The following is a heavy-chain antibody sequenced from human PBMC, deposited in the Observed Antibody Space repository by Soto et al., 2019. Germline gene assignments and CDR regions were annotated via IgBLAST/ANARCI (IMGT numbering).Heavy chain of an antibody. V-gene: IGHV4-34*01. CDR3: ARHLRQWLVSLFYYYMDV. D-gene: IGHD6-19*01. CDR1: GGSFSDYS. Sequence: QVQLQQWGAGLLKPSETLSLACAVYGGSFSDYSWSWIRQPPGKGLEWIGEINLSRSTNYNPSLKSRVARSTDTSKNQLSLRLSSVTAADTAVYYCARHLRQWLVSLFYYYMDVWGRGTTVTVSS. CDR2: INLSRST. J-gene: IGHJ6*03.